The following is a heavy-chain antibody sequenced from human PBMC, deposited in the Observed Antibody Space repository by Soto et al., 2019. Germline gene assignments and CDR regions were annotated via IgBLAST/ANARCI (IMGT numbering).Heavy chain of an antibody. J-gene: IGHJ6*02. CDR2: IYYSGST. CDR1: GGSVSSYY. CDR3: ARVRGSSWIYYYYYYGMDV. V-gene: IGHV4-59*08. Sequence: PSETLSLTCTVSGGSVSSYYWSWIRQSPGKGLEWIGYIYYSGSTYYNPSLKSRVTISVDTSKNQFSLKLSSVTAADTAVYYCARVRGSSWIYYYYYYGMDVWGQGTTVTVSS. D-gene: IGHD6-13*01.